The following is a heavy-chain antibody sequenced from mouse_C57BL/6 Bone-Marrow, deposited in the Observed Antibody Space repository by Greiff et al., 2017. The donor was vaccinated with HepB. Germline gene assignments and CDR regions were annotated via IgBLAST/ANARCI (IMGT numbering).Heavy chain of an antibody. J-gene: IGHJ1*03. V-gene: IGHV1-50*01. CDR1: GYTFTSYW. CDR3: ARDYGSSYCWYFDV. CDR2: IDPSDSYT. Sequence: VQLQQPGAELVKPGASVKLSCKASGYTFTSYWMQWVKQRPGQGLEWIGEIDPSDSYTNYNQKFKGKATLTVDTSSSTAYMQLSSLTSEDSAVYYCARDYGSSYCWYFDVWGTGTTVTVSS. D-gene: IGHD1-1*01.